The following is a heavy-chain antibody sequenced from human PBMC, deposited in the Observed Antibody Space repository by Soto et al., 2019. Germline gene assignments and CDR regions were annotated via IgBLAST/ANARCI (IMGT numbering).Heavy chain of an antibody. D-gene: IGHD6-19*01. CDR3: AKAPPSGPLID. V-gene: IGHV3-30*18. CDR2: ISYDGSNK. J-gene: IGHJ4*02. Sequence: GSLRLSCAASGFTFSSYGMHWVRQAPGKGLEWVAVISYDGSNKYYADSVKGRFTISRDNSKNTLYLQMNSLRAEDTAVYYCAKAPPSGPLIDWGQGTLVTVSS. CDR1: GFTFSSYG.